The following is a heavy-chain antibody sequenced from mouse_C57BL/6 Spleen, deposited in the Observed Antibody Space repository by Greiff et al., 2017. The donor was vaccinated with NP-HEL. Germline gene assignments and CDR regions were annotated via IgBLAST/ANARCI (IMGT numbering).Heavy chain of an antibody. CDR1: GYTFTDYY. D-gene: IGHD4-1*01. Sequence: VQLQQSGPELVKPGASVKISCKASGYTFTDYYMNWVKQSHGKSLEWIGDINPNNGGTSYNQKFKGKATLTVDKSSSTAYMELRSLTSEDSAVYYCARSGWDLAWFAYWGQGTLVTVSA. J-gene: IGHJ3*01. V-gene: IGHV1-26*01. CDR3: ARSGWDLAWFAY. CDR2: INPNNGGT.